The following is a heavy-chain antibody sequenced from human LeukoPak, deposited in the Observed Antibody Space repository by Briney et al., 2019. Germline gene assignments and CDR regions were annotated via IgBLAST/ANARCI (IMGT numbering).Heavy chain of an antibody. CDR3: AKGPGYCSSTSCPLDY. J-gene: IGHJ4*02. Sequence: GSLRLSCAASGFTFSSYGMHWVRQAPGKGLEWVAFIRYDGSNKYYADSVKGRFTISRDNSKNTLYLQMNSLRAEDTAVYYCAKGPGYCSSTSCPLDYWGQGTLVTVSS. CDR2: IRYDGSNK. CDR1: GFTFSSYG. D-gene: IGHD2-2*01. V-gene: IGHV3-30*02.